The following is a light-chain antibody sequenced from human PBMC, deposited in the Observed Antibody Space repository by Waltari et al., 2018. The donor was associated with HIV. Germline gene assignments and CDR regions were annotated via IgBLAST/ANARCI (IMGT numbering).Light chain of an antibody. CDR2: DNN. J-gene: IGLJ2*01. CDR3: GTWDTGLSVVV. Sequence: QSVLTQPPSVSAVPGQKVTISCSGSSSNLGNNYVSWYQQLPGTAPKLLIYDNNNRPSGIPDRFSGSKSGTSATLGITGLQTGDEADYYCGTWDTGLSVVVFGGGTKLTVL. CDR1: SSNLGNNY. V-gene: IGLV1-51*01.